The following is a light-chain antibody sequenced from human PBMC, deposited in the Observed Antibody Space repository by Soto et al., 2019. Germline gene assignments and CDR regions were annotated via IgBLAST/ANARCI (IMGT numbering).Light chain of an antibody. J-gene: IGKJ4*01. Sequence: DLQMTQSPSSVSASLGDTVTIXXRASQGIYSRLAWYQQKPGKAPELXIYATSTLQNGVPSRFSGSGVGTDFTLSISSLQPEDSASYFCQQTDDFPLTFGGGTKVDIK. CDR1: QGIYSR. CDR3: QQTDDFPLT. CDR2: ATS. V-gene: IGKV1D-12*01.